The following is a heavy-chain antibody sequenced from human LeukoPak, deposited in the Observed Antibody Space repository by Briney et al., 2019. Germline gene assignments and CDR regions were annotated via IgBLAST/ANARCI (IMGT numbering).Heavy chain of an antibody. J-gene: IGHJ4*02. CDR3: ARQGPYDRFDY. Sequence: SETLSLTCTVSGGSISSYYWSWIRQPPGKGLEWIGYIYYSGSTNYNPSLKSRVTISVDTSKNQFSLKLSSVTAADTAVYYCARQGPYDRFDYWGQRTLVTVSS. CDR1: GGSISSYY. V-gene: IGHV4-59*01. D-gene: IGHD5-12*01. CDR2: IYYSGST.